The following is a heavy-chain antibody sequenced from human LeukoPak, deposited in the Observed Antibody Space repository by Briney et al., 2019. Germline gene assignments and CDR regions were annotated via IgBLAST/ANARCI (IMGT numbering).Heavy chain of an antibody. CDR1: GGPISSYY. V-gene: IGHV4-59*08. Sequence: SETLSLTCTVSGGPISSYYWSWIRQPPGKGLEWIGYIYYSGSTNYNPSLKSRVTISVDTSKNQFSLKLSSVTAADTAVYYCARHVGSYGHFDYWGQGTLVTVSS. CDR2: IYYSGST. CDR3: ARHVGSYGHFDY. D-gene: IGHD1-26*01. J-gene: IGHJ4*02.